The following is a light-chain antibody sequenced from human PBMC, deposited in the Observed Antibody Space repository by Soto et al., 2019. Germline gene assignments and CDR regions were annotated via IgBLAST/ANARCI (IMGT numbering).Light chain of an antibody. Sequence: EIVLTQSPGTLSLSPGERATLSCRASQSVRSSALVWYQQKPGQAPRRIIYGASYRATGIPDRFSGSWSGTDFNLTISRLEPEDVAVYYCHYYGTSPQTLVQGTKVDIK. CDR1: QSVRSSA. CDR2: GAS. V-gene: IGKV3-20*01. CDR3: HYYGTSPQT. J-gene: IGKJ1*01.